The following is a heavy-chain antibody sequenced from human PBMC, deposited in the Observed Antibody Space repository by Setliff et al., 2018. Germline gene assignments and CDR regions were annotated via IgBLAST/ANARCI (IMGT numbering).Heavy chain of an antibody. Sequence: PSETLSLTCAVSGFSISSGYYWGWIRQPPGKGLEWIVNIHHSGKAYYNPSLKGRVTISVDTSKNQVSLKMNFVTAADTAVYYCARGGVLGTGDFDYWGQGTLVTVSS. CDR1: GFSISSGYY. CDR3: ARGGVLGTGDFDY. CDR2: IHHSGKA. D-gene: IGHD3-16*01. J-gene: IGHJ4*02. V-gene: IGHV4-38-2*01.